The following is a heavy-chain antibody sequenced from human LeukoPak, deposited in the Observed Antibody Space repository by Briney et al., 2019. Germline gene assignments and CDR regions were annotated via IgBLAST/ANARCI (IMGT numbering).Heavy chain of an antibody. Sequence: GGSLRLSCVASGFTFSAYWMSWVRQAPGKGLEWVANIKEDGSEKYYVDSMKGRYAISRDNAQKSLYLEMKSLRAEDTAVFYCVRGAYSRSWDSHLDYWGQGTLVTVSS. CDR2: IKEDGSEK. CDR1: GFTFSAYW. V-gene: IGHV3-7*01. D-gene: IGHD6-13*01. J-gene: IGHJ4*02. CDR3: VRGAYSRSWDSHLDY.